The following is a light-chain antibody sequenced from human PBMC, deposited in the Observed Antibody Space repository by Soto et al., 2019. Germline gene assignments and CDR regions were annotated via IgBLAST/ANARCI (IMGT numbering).Light chain of an antibody. CDR3: KSYDSSLSGVV. V-gene: IGLV1-40*01. CDR2: GNS. J-gene: IGLJ2*01. Sequence: QSVLTQPPSVSGAPGQRVTISCTGSSSNIGAGYDGHWYQQLPGTAPKLLIYGNSNRPSGVPDRFSGSKSGTSASLAITGLQAEDEADHYCKSYDSSLSGVVFGGGTKLTVL. CDR1: SSNIGAGYD.